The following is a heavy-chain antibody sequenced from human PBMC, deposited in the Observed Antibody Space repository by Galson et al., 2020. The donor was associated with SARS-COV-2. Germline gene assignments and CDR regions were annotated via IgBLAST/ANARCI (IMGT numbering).Heavy chain of an antibody. CDR3: AREGSQDYYGSGSYSLHY. V-gene: IGHV3-33*01. CDR1: GFTFSSYG. J-gene: IGHJ4*02. Sequence: GESLKISCAASGFTFSSYGMHWVRQAPGKGLEWVAVIWYDGSNKYYADSVKGRFTISRDNSKNTLYLQMNSLRAEDTAVYYCAREGSQDYYGSGSYSLHYWGQGTLVTVSS. CDR2: IWYDGSNK. D-gene: IGHD3-10*01.